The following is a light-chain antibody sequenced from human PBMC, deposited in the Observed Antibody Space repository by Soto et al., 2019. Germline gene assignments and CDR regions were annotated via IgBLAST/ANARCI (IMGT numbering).Light chain of an antibody. CDR3: HQYGSLYT. V-gene: IGKV3-20*01. J-gene: IGKJ2*01. CDR1: QSVSSSY. CDR2: GAS. Sequence: EIVLTQSPGTLYLSPGERATLSCRASQSVSSSYLAWYQQKPGQAPRLLIYGASSRATGIPDRFSGSGSGTDFTLTISRLEPEDFAVYYCHQYGSLYTFGQGTKLEIK.